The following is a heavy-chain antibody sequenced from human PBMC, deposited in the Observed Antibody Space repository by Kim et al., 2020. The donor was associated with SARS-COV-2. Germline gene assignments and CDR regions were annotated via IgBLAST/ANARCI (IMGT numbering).Heavy chain of an antibody. J-gene: IGHJ4*02. CDR3: ARGKGFNYFDY. CDR1: GGSISSYY. Sequence: SETLSLTCTVSGGSISSYYWSWIRQPPGKGLEWIAYISYSGDTNYNPSLRSRVTISVDTSKNQFSLRLSSVTAADTAEYYCARGKGFNYFDYWGQGTLVTVSS. CDR2: ISYSGDT. V-gene: IGHV4-59*13.